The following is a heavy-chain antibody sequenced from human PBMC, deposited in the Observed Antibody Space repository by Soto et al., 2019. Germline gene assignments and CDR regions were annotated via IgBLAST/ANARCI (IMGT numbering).Heavy chain of an antibody. D-gene: IGHD3-16*01. J-gene: IGHJ4*02. V-gene: IGHV1-18*01. Sequence: QVQLVQSGAEVKKPGASVKVSCKASGYTFTNFGISWVRQAPGQGLEWMGWISAYNGNTNYAQKFQGRDTMTTDTSTRTAAMEVRSPRCDDTAVHYCARGGTPIDCWGEGTPVTVSS. CDR3: ARGGTPIDC. CDR2: ISAYNGNT. CDR1: GYTFTNFG.